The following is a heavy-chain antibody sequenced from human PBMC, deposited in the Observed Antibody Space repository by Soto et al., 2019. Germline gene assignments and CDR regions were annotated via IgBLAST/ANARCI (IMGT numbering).Heavy chain of an antibody. D-gene: IGHD3-22*01. CDR2: IYYSGST. CDR3: ARGGVDYYDSSGYYFSPYYFDY. Sequence: SETLSLTCTVSGGSISSYYSTWLRQPPGTGLEWIGYIYYSGSTYYNPSLKSRVTISVDRSKNQFSLKLSSVTAADTAVYYCARGGVDYYDSSGYYFSPYYFDYWGQGTLVTVSS. V-gene: IGHV4-59*12. J-gene: IGHJ4*02. CDR1: GGSISSYY.